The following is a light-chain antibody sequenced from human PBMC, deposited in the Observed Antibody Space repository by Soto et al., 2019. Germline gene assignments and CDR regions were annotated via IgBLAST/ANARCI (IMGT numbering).Light chain of an antibody. Sequence: DFVMTQSHSLAVSLGERATITCKSSQSVLSSSNNKNYLAWYQQKPGQPPRLLIYWASTRESGVPDRFSGSESRTALTLATSSLQAEDVALYFWQQYYGPPLTFGGGTKVEMK. J-gene: IGKJ4*01. CDR1: QSVLSSSNNKNY. V-gene: IGKV4-1*01. CDR3: QQYYGPPLT. CDR2: WAS.